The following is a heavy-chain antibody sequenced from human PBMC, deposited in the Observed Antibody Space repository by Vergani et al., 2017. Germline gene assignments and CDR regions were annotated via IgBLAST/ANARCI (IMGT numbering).Heavy chain of an antibody. CDR3: ARLWYYYDSSGYYPLDY. J-gene: IGHJ4*02. CDR2: IYYSGST. Sequence: QVQLQQWGAGLLKPSETLSLTCTVSGGSISSSSYYWGWIRQPPGKGLEWIGSIYYSGSTYYNPSLKSRVTISVDTSKNQFSLKLSSVTAADTAVYYCARLWYYYDSSGYYPLDYWGQGTLVTVSS. D-gene: IGHD3-22*01. V-gene: IGHV4-39*01. CDR1: GGSISSSSYY.